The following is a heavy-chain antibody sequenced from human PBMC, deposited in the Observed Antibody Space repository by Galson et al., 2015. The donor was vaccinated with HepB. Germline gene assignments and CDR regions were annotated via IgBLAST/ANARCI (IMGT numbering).Heavy chain of an antibody. CDR2: INSDGSST. CDR3: ARSRVERTVAGTFDY. J-gene: IGHJ4*02. Sequence: SLRLSCAASGFTFSTYWMHWVRQVPGKGLVWVSRINSDGSSTHYADSVKGRFTISRDNAKNTLFLQMNSLRVEDTAIYFCARSRVERTVAGTFDYWGQGNLVTVSS. D-gene: IGHD6-19*01. CDR1: GFTFSTYW. V-gene: IGHV3-74*01.